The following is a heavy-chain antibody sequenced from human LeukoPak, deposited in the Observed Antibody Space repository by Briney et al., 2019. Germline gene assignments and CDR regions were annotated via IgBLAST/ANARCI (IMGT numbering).Heavy chain of an antibody. Sequence: GGSLRLSCAASRFAFSGSGMHWVRQASGKGLEWVGRIRSKANNYATAYAASVKGRFTISRDDSKNTAYLQMNSLNTEDTAVYYCTTGPRDSDCFSTTCPRRGAAFDIWGQGTMVTVSS. D-gene: IGHD2-2*01. CDR2: IRSKANNYAT. V-gene: IGHV3-73*01. CDR3: TTGPRDSDCFSTTCPRRGAAFDI. J-gene: IGHJ3*02. CDR1: RFAFSGSG.